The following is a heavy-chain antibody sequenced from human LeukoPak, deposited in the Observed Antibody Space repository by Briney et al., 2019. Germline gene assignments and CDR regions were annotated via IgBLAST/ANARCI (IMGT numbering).Heavy chain of an antibody. CDR2: ISSSSSYT. V-gene: IGHV3-11*06. J-gene: IGHJ4*02. CDR3: ARAAVAGRYFDY. CDR1: GFTFSDYY. D-gene: IGHD6-19*01. Sequence: PGGSLRLSCAASGFTFSDYYMSWIRQAPGKGLEWVSYISSSSSYTNYADSVKGRFTISRDNAKNSLYLQVNSLRAEDTAVYYCARAAVAGRYFDYWGQGTLVTVSS.